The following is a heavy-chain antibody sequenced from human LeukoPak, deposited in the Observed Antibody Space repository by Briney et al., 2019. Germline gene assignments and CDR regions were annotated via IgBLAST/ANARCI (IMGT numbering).Heavy chain of an antibody. D-gene: IGHD6-13*01. V-gene: IGHV1-8*01. Sequence: ASVKVSCKASGYTFTSYDINWVRQATGQGLEWLGWMNPNSGNTGYAQKFQGRVTMTRNTSISTAYMELSSLRSEDTAVYYCARRIAAAGKGNYFDYWGQGILVTVSS. CDR1: GYTFTSYD. CDR3: ARRIAAAGKGNYFDY. J-gene: IGHJ4*02. CDR2: MNPNSGNT.